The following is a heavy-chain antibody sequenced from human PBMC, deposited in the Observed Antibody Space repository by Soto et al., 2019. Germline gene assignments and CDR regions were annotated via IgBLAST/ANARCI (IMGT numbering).Heavy chain of an antibody. J-gene: IGHJ5*02. V-gene: IGHV3-30-3*01. CDR2: ISYDGSNK. D-gene: IGHD6-6*01. CDR1: GFTFSSYA. CDR3: ARDSEYSSSSTWFDP. Sequence: QVPLVESGGGVVQPGRSLRLSCAASGFTFSSYAMHWVRQAPGKGLEWVAVISYDGSNKYYADSVKGRFTISRDNSKNTLYLQMNSLRAEDTAVYYCARDSEYSSSSTWFDPWGQGTLVTVSS.